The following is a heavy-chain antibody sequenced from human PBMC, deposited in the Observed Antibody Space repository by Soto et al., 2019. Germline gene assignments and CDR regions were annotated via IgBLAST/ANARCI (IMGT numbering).Heavy chain of an antibody. CDR3: ARHGHPGSPYYYYMDV. CDR1: GGSISSYY. J-gene: IGHJ6*03. CDR2: IYYRGST. Sequence: SETLSLTCTVSGGSISSYYWSWIRQPPGKGLEWIGYIYYRGSTNYNPSLKSPFTISVDTSKNQFSLKLSSVTAADTAVYYCARHGHPGSPYYYYMDVWGKGTTVTVSS. V-gene: IGHV4-59*08. D-gene: IGHD2-15*01.